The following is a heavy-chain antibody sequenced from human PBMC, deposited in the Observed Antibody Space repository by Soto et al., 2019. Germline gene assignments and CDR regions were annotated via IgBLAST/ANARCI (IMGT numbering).Heavy chain of an antibody. Sequence: EVQLVESGGGLVQPGGSLRLSCTASGFSFSSYWMTWVRQAPGKGLEWVANINKDGSEKNYLDSVQGRFTISRDNAKKSLALQINTLRAEDTAVYYCARVARLRQAHNTFVYWGQGTLVSVSS. J-gene: IGHJ4*02. CDR2: INKDGSEK. CDR1: GFSFSSYW. D-gene: IGHD6-25*01. CDR3: ARVARLRQAHNTFVY. V-gene: IGHV3-7*01.